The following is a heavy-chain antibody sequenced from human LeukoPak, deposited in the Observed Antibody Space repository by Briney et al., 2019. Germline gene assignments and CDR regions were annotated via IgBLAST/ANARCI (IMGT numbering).Heavy chain of an antibody. V-gene: IGHV3-74*01. J-gene: IGHJ4*02. CDR1: GFTFSSYW. CDR2: INNDGSTT. D-gene: IGHD4/OR15-4a*01. Sequence: GGSLRLSCAASGFTFSSYWMHWVRQAPGKGLVWVSRINNDGSTTRYADSVKGRFTISRDNAKNTLYLQMNSLRAEDTAMYYCARSNYPYYFDNWGGETLVTVPS. CDR3: ARSNYPYYFDN.